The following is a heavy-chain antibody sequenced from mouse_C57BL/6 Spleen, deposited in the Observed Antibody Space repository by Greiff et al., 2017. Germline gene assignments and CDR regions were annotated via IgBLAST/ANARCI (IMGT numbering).Heavy chain of an antibody. CDR1: GYTFTSYW. Sequence: QVQLQQPGAELVKPGASVKLSCKASGYTFTSYWMHWVKQRPGRGLEWIGWIDPNSGGTKYNEKFKSKATLTVDHPSSPAYMPLSSLTSEDSAVYYCASNGRSFAMDYWGQGTSVTVSS. V-gene: IGHV1-72*01. J-gene: IGHJ4*01. D-gene: IGHD1-1*01. CDR3: ASNGRSFAMDY. CDR2: IDPNSGGT.